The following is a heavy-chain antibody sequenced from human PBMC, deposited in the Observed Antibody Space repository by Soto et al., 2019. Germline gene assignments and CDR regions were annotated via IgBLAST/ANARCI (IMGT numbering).Heavy chain of an antibody. V-gene: IGHV4-59*01. Sequence: PSETLSLTCTVSGGSISGDYWSWIRQPPGKGLEWIGHIFYSGSTNYNPSLKSRVTISEDTSKNQISLKLRSVTAADTAVYYCARGAVVGAVRKFDYWGQGTLVTVSS. J-gene: IGHJ4*02. CDR1: GGSISGDY. CDR3: ARGAVVGAVRKFDY. CDR2: IFYSGST. D-gene: IGHD1-26*01.